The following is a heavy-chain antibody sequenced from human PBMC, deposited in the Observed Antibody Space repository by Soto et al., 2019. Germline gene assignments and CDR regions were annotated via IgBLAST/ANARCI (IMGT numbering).Heavy chain of an antibody. Sequence: WESLTIACTGSGCSFTDYWIGWVRQMPGKGLEWMGIIYPGDSDTRYSPSFQGQVTISADKSISTAYLQWSSLKASDTAMYYCARHPYGDYDGMDVWGQGTTVTVSS. CDR3: ARHPYGDYDGMDV. J-gene: IGHJ6*02. CDR1: GCSFTDYW. CDR2: IYPGDSDT. D-gene: IGHD4-17*01. V-gene: IGHV5-51*01.